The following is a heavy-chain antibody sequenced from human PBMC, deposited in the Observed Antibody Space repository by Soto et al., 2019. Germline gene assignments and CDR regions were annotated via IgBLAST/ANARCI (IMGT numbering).Heavy chain of an antibody. J-gene: IGHJ3*02. Sequence: QVQLVQSGAEVKKPGSSVKVSCKASGGTFSSYAISWVRQAPGQGLEWMGGIIPIFGTANYAQKLQGRVTITEDESTSTAYLEMSRLRCEDTAVYYCASVPERWLPVPVEIWGQGTMVTVSS. CDR2: IIPIFGTA. CDR1: GGTFSSYA. V-gene: IGHV1-69*12. D-gene: IGHD5-12*01. CDR3: ASVPERWLPVPVEI.